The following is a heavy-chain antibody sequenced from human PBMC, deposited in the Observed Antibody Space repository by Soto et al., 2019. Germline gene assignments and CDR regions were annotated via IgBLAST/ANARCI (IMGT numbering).Heavy chain of an antibody. J-gene: IGHJ6*02. D-gene: IGHD2-8*01. V-gene: IGHV6-1*01. Sequence: PSQTLSLTCAISGDSVSSNSAAWNWIRQSPSRGLEWLGRTYYRSKWYNDYAVSVKSRITINPDTSKNQFSLQLNSVTPEDTAVYYCARDPQGDIVLMAPIYGMAVWGQGTTVTVSS. CDR3: ARDPQGDIVLMAPIYGMAV. CDR1: GDSVSSNSAA. CDR2: TYYRSKWYN.